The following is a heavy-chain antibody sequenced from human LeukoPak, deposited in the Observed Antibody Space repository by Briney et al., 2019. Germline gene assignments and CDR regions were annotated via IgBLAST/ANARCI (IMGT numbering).Heavy chain of an antibody. CDR1: GGSFSGYY. J-gene: IGHJ4*02. D-gene: IGHD6-13*01. V-gene: IGHV4-34*01. CDR2: INHSGST. CDR3: AGRSSCPGN. Sequence: SETLSLTCAVYGGSFSGYYWSWIRQPPGKGLEWIGEINHSGSTNYNPSLKSRVTISVDTSKNQFSLNLSSVTAADTAVYYCAGRSSCPGNWGQGTLVTVSS.